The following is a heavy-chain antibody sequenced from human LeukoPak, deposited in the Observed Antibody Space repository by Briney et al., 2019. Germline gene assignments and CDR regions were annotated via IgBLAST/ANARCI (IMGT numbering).Heavy chain of an antibody. Sequence: SETLSLTCTVFGGSVSGGNYYCSWTRQSPGKGLEWIGYIHYSGSTVYSPSLKSRVTMSIDTSKNQFSLNLSSVTAADTAVYYCARTGSTGGYWGQGTLVTVSS. CDR2: IHYSGST. V-gene: IGHV4-61*01. J-gene: IGHJ4*02. D-gene: IGHD1-14*01. CDR3: ARTGSTGGY. CDR1: GGSVSGGNYY.